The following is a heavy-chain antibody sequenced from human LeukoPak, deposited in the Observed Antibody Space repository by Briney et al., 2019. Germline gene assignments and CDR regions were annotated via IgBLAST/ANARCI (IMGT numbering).Heavy chain of an antibody. Sequence: SETLSLTCTVSGGSISSSSYYWGWIRQPPGKGLEWIGSIYYSGSTYYNPSLKSRVTISVDTSKNQFSLKLSSVTAADTAVYYCARASGGLFGYWGQGTLVTVSS. CDR2: IYYSGST. V-gene: IGHV4-39*07. CDR1: GGSISSSSYY. D-gene: IGHD3-16*01. J-gene: IGHJ4*02. CDR3: ARASGGLFGY.